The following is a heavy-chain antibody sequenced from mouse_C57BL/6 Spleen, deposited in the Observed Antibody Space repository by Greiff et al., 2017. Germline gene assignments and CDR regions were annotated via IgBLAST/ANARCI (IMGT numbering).Heavy chain of an antibody. J-gene: IGHJ2*01. Sequence: VQLQQSGAELVRPGTSVKVSCKASGYAFTNYLIEWVKKRPGQGLEWIGVINPGSGGTNYNVKFKGKATLTADKSSSTAYMQLSSLTSEDSAVYFCARWLLGYCDYWGQGTTLTVSS. CDR2: INPGSGGT. CDR3: ARWLLGYCDY. V-gene: IGHV1-54*01. CDR1: GYAFTNYL. D-gene: IGHD2-3*01.